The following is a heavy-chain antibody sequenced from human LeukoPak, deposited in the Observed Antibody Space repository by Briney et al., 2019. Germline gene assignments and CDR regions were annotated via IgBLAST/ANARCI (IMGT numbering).Heavy chain of an antibody. J-gene: IGHJ4*02. V-gene: IGHV3-48*04. Sequence: GGSLRLSCAASGFTFSTYSMNWVRQAPGKGLEWVSYISSSGSTIYYADSVKGRFTISRDNAKFSLYLQMDSLRAEDTAVYSCARGGLGSWTFDSWGQGTLVTVSS. CDR1: GFTFSTYS. CDR2: ISSSGSTI. CDR3: ARGGLGSWTFDS. D-gene: IGHD1-26*01.